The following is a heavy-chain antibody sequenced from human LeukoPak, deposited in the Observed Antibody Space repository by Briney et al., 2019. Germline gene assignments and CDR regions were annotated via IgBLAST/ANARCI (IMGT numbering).Heavy chain of an antibody. CDR2: FDPEDGET. D-gene: IGHD3/OR15-3a*01. V-gene: IGHV1-24*01. CDR3: ASGSQFSPGSRDYQYYMDV. CDR1: GYTLTELS. J-gene: IGHJ6*03. Sequence: ASVKVSCKVSGYTLTELSMHWVRQAPGKGLEWMGGFDPEDGETIYAQKFQDRVTITAYKPTTTAYMELSSLRSEDTAIYYCASGSQFSPGSRDYQYYMDVWGKGTAVTVSS.